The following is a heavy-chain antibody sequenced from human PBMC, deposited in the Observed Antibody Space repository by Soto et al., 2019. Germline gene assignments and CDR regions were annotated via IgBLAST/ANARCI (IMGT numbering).Heavy chain of an antibody. J-gene: IGHJ4*02. CDR2: TYYNGDT. V-gene: IGHV4-61*08. Sequence: SETLSLTCTVSDDSFRGADYYWSWIRQPLGKGPEWIGYTYYNGDTKYNPALKSRVTMSVDTSKNQFSLRLSSVTAADTAVYFCARGPGYIGCWRTFDFWGRGILVTVSS. CDR3: ARGPGYIGCWRTFDF. D-gene: IGHD6-25*01. CDR1: DDSFRGADYY.